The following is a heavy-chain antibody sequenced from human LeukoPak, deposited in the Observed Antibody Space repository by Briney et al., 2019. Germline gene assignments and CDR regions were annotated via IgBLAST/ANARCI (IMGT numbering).Heavy chain of an antibody. D-gene: IGHD3-10*01. V-gene: IGHV3-15*01. Sequence: GGSLRLSCAASGFTFSNAWMSWVRPAPGKGLEWVGRIKSKIDGGTTDYAAPVKGRFTISRDDSKNTLYLQMNSLKTEDTAVYYCATTPRYYYGSGSPVSRFDYWGQGTLVTVSS. CDR2: IKSKIDGGTT. CDR3: ATTPRYYYGSGSPVSRFDY. J-gene: IGHJ4*02. CDR1: GFTFSNAW.